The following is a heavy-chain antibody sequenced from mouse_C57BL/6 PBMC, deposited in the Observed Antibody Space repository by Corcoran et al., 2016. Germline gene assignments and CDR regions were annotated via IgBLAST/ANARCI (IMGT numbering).Heavy chain of an antibody. V-gene: IGHV9-3*01. CDR3: ARSNYWFAY. J-gene: IGHJ3*01. CDR2: INTYSGVP. D-gene: IGHD2-5*01. CDR1: GYTFTTYG. Sequence: QIQLVQSGPELKKPGETVKISCKASGYTFTTYGMSWVKQAPGKGLKWMGWINTYSGVPTYADDFKGRFAFSLETSASTAYLQINNLKNEDTATYYCARSNYWFAYWGQGTLVTVSA.